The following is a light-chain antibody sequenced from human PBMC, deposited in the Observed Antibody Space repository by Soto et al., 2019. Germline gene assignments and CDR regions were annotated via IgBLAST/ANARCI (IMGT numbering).Light chain of an antibody. CDR3: QQYRKSPT. CDR1: QDIDTF. CDR2: GAS. V-gene: IGKV3-20*01. Sequence: EIVLTQSPVTLSLSPGERATLSCRASQDIDTFLAWYHQTPGQAPRLLMFGASSRATAIPDRYTGSGSGTDFTLTISRLEPEDFGFYYCQQYRKSPTFGQGTKVEIK. J-gene: IGKJ1*01.